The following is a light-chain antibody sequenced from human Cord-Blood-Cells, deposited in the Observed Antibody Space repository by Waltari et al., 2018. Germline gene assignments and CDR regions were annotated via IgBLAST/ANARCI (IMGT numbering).Light chain of an antibody. J-gene: IGKJ1*01. Sequence: EIVLTHPPATLSVSPGERANLSCRASQSVSSNLAWYQQKPGQAPRLLIYGASTRATGIPARFSGSGSGTEFTLTISSLQSEDFAVYYCQQYNNWPRTFGQGTKVEIK. CDR2: GAS. CDR1: QSVSSN. V-gene: IGKV3-15*01. CDR3: QQYNNWPRT.